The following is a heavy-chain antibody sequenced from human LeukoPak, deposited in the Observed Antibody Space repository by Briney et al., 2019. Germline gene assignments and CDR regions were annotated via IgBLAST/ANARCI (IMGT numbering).Heavy chain of an antibody. CDR2: IYHSGST. Sequence: SETLSLTCTVSGSSIRSGGYYWSWIRQPPGKGLEWIGYIYHSGSTYYNPSLKSRVTISVDRSKNQFSPKLSSVTAADTAVYYCARKGQTAGTLFDYWGQGTLVTVSS. V-gene: IGHV4-30-2*01. CDR3: ARKGQTAGTLFDY. CDR1: GSSIRSGGYY. D-gene: IGHD6-13*01. J-gene: IGHJ4*02.